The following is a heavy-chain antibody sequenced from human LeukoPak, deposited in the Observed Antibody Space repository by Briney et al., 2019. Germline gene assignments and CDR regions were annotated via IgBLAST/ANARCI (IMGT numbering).Heavy chain of an antibody. V-gene: IGHV3-15*01. Sequence: GGSLRLSCKASGFTFSDAGLSWVRQAPGRGQDLVCRIQREIDGGTTDYAAPVKGRFTISRDDSKNTLYLQMHRLKIEDTAVYYCATELLSHFDYWSQGTLVTVSS. D-gene: IGHD2-21*02. CDR2: IQREIDGGTT. CDR1: GFTFSDAG. CDR3: ATELLSHFDY. J-gene: IGHJ4*02.